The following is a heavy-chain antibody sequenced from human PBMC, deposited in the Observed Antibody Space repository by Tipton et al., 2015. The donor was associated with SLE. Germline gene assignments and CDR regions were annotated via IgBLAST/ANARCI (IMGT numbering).Heavy chain of an antibody. Sequence: GSLRLSCAASGFTFSYYWIHWARQAPGKGLVWVSRINGDGSDAIYASSVKGRFTISRDNAKNTLYLQMTSLRAEDTAVYYCARGGVNHGWDYWGQGTLVTVPS. CDR2: INGDGSDA. CDR3: ARGGVNHGWDY. CDR1: GFTFSYYW. V-gene: IGHV3-74*01. D-gene: IGHD1-14*01. J-gene: IGHJ4*02.